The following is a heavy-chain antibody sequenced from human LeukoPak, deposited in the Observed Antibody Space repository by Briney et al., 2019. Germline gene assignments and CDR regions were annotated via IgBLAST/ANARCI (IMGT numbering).Heavy chain of an antibody. Sequence: PSETLSLTCTVSGGSITSGNYYWSWIRQPAGKGLEWIGRVYSSESINYNPSLKSRVTISVDTSKNQFSLNLSSVTAADTAVYYCARGVILGASKYYFDSWGQGTLVTVSS. J-gene: IGHJ4*02. D-gene: IGHD3-3*01. CDR3: ARGVILGASKYYFDS. V-gene: IGHV4-61*02. CDR1: GGSITSGNYY. CDR2: VYSSESI.